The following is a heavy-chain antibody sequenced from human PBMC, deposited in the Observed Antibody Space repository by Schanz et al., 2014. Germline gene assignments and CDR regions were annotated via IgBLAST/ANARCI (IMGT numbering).Heavy chain of an antibody. CDR3: AKDSTHIDIVLVPTAIDY. D-gene: IGHD2-2*01. V-gene: IGHV3-30*19. CDR2: ISYDGSNK. Sequence: VQLLESGGGLVQPGGSLRLSCAASGFTFSSYGMHWVRQAPGKGLEWVAVISYDGSNKYYADSVKGRFTISRDNSKNTLYLHMNTLRSEDTAVYYCAKDSTHIDIVLVPTAIDYWGQGTLGTVSS. CDR1: GFTFSSYG. J-gene: IGHJ4*02.